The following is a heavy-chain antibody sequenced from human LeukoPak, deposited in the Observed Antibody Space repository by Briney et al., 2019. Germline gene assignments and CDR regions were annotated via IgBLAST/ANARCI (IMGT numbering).Heavy chain of an antibody. J-gene: IGHJ4*02. Sequence: GGSLRLSCAASGFTFSSYTMNWVRQAPGKGLEWVSYITSSSTIISYADSVKGRFTISRDNARNSLYLQMNSLRDEDTVVYYCARYFYGSFDYWGQGTLVTVSS. CDR2: ITSSSTII. D-gene: IGHD3-10*01. V-gene: IGHV3-48*02. CDR1: GFTFSSYT. CDR3: ARYFYGSFDY.